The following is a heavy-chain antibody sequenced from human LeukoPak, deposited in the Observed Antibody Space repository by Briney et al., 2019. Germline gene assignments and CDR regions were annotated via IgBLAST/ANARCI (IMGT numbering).Heavy chain of an antibody. CDR1: GYTFTGHF. CDR2: ISPNTGGT. CDR3: ARARYYGSGPYAFDI. D-gene: IGHD3-10*01. Sequence: GASVKVSCKASGYTFTGHFMHWVRQAPGQGLEWMGWISPNTGGTNYAQKFQGRVTMTRDTSTSTVYMELSSLRSEDTAVYYCARARYYGSGPYAFDIWGQGTMVTVSS. V-gene: IGHV1-2*02. J-gene: IGHJ3*02.